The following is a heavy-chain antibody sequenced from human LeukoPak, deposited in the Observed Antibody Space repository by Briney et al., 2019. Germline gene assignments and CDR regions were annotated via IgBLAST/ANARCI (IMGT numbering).Heavy chain of an antibody. D-gene: IGHD2-15*01. V-gene: IGHV3-23*01. Sequence: PGGSLRLSCAASGFTFSSYAMSWVRQAPGKGLEWVSAISGSGGSTYYADSVKGRFTISRDNSKNTLYLQMNSLRAEDTAVYYCANPSLAYQKEGRYCSGGSCDETGWGQGTLVTVSS. J-gene: IGHJ4*02. CDR1: GFTFSSYA. CDR2: ISGSGGST. CDR3: ANPSLAYQKEGRYCSGGSCDETG.